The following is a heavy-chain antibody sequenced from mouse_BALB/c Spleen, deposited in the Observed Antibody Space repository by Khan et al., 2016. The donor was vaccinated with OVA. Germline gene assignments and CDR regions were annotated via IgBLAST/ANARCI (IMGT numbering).Heavy chain of an antibody. Sequence: QVQLQQSGPELVKPGASLKVSCKASGYTFTDYVIGWVRQRSRQGLEWIGDIFPGSGVPYYNEKFKDRATLTADKSSNTAYMQLNSLTFEASAVYVCARGGYSVFAYWGQGTLVTVSA. J-gene: IGHJ3*01. V-gene: IGHV1-81*01. D-gene: IGHD1-1*02. CDR2: IFPGSGVP. CDR1: GYTFTDYV. CDR3: ARGGYSVFAY.